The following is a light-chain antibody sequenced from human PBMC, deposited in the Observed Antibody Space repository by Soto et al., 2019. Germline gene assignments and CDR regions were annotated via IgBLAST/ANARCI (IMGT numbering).Light chain of an antibody. J-gene: IGKJ2*01. CDR3: QQYKEWPPYT. Sequence: EILMTQSPATLSVSPGERATLSSRASQSVSRNLAWYQQKPGQAPRLLIYAASTRATGVPPRFSGSGSGTEFSLTISSLQSEDFAVYYCQQYKEWPPYTFGQGTKLEI. CDR1: QSVSRN. CDR2: AAS. V-gene: IGKV3-15*01.